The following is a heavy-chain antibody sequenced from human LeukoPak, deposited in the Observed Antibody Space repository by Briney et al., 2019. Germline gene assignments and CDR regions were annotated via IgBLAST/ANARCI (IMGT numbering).Heavy chain of an antibody. J-gene: IGHJ4*02. CDR2: ISSSSSYI. CDR3: AKRGVVIRVILVGFHKEAYYFDS. Sequence: GGSLRLSCAASGFTFSSYSMNWVSQAPGKGLEWVSSISSSSSYIYYADSVKGRFTISRDNPKNTLYLQMNSLRAEDAAVYFCAKRGVVIRVILVGFHKEAYYFDSWGQGALVTVSS. D-gene: IGHD3-22*01. V-gene: IGHV3-21*04. CDR1: GFTFSSYS.